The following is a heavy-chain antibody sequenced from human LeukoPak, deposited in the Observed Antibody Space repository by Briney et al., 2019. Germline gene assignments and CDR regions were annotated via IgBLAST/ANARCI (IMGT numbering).Heavy chain of an antibody. CDR2: ISSSSSYT. J-gene: IGHJ4*02. CDR1: GFTFSDYY. CDR3: ARFSAAAGPFDY. Sequence: PGGSLRLSCAASGFTFSDYYMSWIRQAPGKGLEWVSYISSSSSYTNYADSVKGRFNISRDNAKNSLYLQMNSLRAEDTAVYYCARFSAAAGPFDYWGQGTLVAVSS. D-gene: IGHD6-13*01. V-gene: IGHV3-11*06.